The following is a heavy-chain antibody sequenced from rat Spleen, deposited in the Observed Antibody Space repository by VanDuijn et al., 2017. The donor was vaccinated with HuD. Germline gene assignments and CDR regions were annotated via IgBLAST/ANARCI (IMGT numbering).Heavy chain of an antibody. J-gene: IGHJ2*01. Sequence: EVQLVESGGGLVQPGRSLKLSCAASGFTFSNYFMAWVRQAPKKGRERVTTISYDGSSTYYRDSVKGRFTISRDNAKSTLYLQMDSLRSEDTATYYCARHGLGEDYWGQGVMVTVSS. CDR1: GFTFSNYF. V-gene: IGHV5-7*01. CDR3: ARHGLGEDY. CDR2: ISYDGSST. D-gene: IGHD5-1*01.